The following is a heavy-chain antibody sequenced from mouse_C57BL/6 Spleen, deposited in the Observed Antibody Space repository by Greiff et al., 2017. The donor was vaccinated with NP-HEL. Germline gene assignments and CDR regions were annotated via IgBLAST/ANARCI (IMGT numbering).Heavy chain of an antibody. J-gene: IGHJ2*01. V-gene: IGHV5-6*01. CDR1: GFTFSSYG. CDR2: ISSGGSYT. CDR3: ARQPTYGSSSYYFDY. D-gene: IGHD1-1*01. Sequence: EVQLVESGGDLVKPGGSLKLSCAASGFTFSSYGMSWVRQTPDKRLEWVATISSGGSYTYYPASVKGRFTISRDNAKNTLYLQMSSLKSEDTAMYYCARQPTYGSSSYYFDYWGQGTTLTVSS.